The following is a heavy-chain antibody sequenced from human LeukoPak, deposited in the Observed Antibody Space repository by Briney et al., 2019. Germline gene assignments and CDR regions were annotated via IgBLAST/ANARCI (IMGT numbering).Heavy chain of an antibody. CDR2: ISSSSSYI. CDR1: GFTFSSYS. CDR3: AREGDYYDSSGYRLDAFDI. J-gene: IGHJ3*02. V-gene: IGHV3-21*01. Sequence: GGSLRLSCVASGFTFSSYSMNWVRQAPGKGLEWASSISSSSSYIYYADSVKGRFTISRDNAKNSLYLQMNSLRAEDTAVYYCAREGDYYDSSGYRLDAFDIWGQGTMVTVSS. D-gene: IGHD3-22*01.